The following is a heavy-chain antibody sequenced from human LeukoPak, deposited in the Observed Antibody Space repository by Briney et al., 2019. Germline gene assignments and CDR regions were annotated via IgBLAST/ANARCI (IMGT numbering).Heavy chain of an antibody. V-gene: IGHV1-69*13. J-gene: IGHJ4*02. CDR2: IIPIFGTA. CDR3: ARATLPREPFDY. CDR1: GGTFSSYA. Sequence: SVKVSCKASGGTFSSYAISWVRQAPGQGLEWMGGIIPIFGTANYAQKFQGRVTITADESTSTAYMELSSLRSEDTAVYYCARATLPREPFDYWGQGTLVTVSS. D-gene: IGHD2-15*01.